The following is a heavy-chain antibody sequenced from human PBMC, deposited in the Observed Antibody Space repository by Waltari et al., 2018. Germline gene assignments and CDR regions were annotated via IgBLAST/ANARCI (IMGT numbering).Heavy chain of an antibody. CDR2: IRYDGSKK. Sequence: QVPLVASGRGVVQPGGSVSLSCAASGFTFRSYTMHWVRQAQGKGLEWVAFIRYDGSKKYYADSVKGRFTISRDNSKNTLYLQMNSLRAEDTAVYYCAKPPYYYDSIDIWGQGTMVTVSS. CDR3: AKPPYYYDSIDI. V-gene: IGHV3-30*02. CDR1: GFTFRSYT. J-gene: IGHJ3*02. D-gene: IGHD3-22*01.